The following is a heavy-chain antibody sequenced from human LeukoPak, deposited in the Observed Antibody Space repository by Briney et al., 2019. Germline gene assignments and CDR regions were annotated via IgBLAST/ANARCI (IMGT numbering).Heavy chain of an antibody. CDR3: ARGPLLLGFGELLDARYNWFDP. CDR1: GFTFSSYS. Sequence: VGSLRLSCAASGFTFSSYSMNWVRQAPGKGLEWVSSISISSSYIYYAAAVKGRFTISRDNAKNSLYLQMNSLRAEDTAVYYCARGPLLLGFGELLDARYNWFDPWGQGTLVTVSS. J-gene: IGHJ5*02. CDR2: ISISSSYI. V-gene: IGHV3-21*01. D-gene: IGHD3-10*01.